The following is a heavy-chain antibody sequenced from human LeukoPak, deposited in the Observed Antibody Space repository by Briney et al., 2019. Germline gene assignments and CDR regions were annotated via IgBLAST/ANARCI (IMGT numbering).Heavy chain of an antibody. CDR2: INPNSGGT. J-gene: IGHJ4*02. Sequence: ASVKVSCKASGYTFTGYYMHWVRQAPGQGLEWMGWINPNSGGTNYAQKFQGRVTMTRDTSISTAYMELSRLRSDNTAVYYCASSPYDSSGYTRWGQGTLVTVSS. V-gene: IGHV1-2*02. D-gene: IGHD3-22*01. CDR3: ASSPYDSSGYTR. CDR1: GYTFTGYY.